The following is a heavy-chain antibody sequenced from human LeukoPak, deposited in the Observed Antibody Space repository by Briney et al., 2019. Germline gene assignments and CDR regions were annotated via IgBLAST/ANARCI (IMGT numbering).Heavy chain of an antibody. V-gene: IGHV4-39*01. Sequence: SETLSLTCTVSGGSISSSSYYWGWVRQPPGRGLEWIGSIYYSGSTYYNPSLKSRVTISVDTSKNQFSLNLSSVTAADTAVYYCARLYYDSSGYYQICYFDYWGQGTLVTVSS. J-gene: IGHJ4*02. D-gene: IGHD3-22*01. CDR1: GGSISSSSYY. CDR3: ARLYYDSSGYYQICYFDY. CDR2: IYYSGST.